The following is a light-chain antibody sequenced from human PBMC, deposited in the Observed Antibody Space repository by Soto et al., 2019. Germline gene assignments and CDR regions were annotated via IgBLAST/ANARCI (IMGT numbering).Light chain of an antibody. V-gene: IGKV3-15*01. J-gene: IGKJ1*01. CDR1: QSIGTN. Sequence: EVVMTQSPVTLSVSPGERATLSCRASQSIGTNLAWYQQKPGQAPRLLIYGASTRATGVPARCSGSGSGTEFTLTISSLQSEDFAVYYCQQYNDWPPERTFGQGTKVDIK. CDR3: QQYNDWPPERT. CDR2: GAS.